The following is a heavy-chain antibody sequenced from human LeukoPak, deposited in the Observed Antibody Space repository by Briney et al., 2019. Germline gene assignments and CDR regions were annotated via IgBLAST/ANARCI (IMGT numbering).Heavy chain of an antibody. CDR3: ANDALGSSGFGELWANWFDP. D-gene: IGHD3-10*01. CDR2: ISASGRST. J-gene: IGHJ5*02. V-gene: IGHV3-23*01. Sequence: GGSLRLSCAASGFTFSSYAMSWVRQAPGKGLQWVSVISASGRSTYYADSVKGRFTISRDNSKNTLYLQMNSLRAEDTAVYYCANDALGSSGFGELWANWFDPWGQGTLVTVSS. CDR1: GFTFSSYA.